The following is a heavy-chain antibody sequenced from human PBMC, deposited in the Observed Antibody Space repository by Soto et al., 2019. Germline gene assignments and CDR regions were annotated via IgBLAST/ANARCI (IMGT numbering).Heavy chain of an antibody. CDR2: IYYGGST. Sequence: SETMSLTCTVSGASISSTYWSWIRQPPGKGLEWIGYIYYGGSTNYNPSLKSRVTISVDTSKNQFSLKLSSVTAADTAVYYCARPLDYDFWSGSYGPHYYYYMDVWGKGTTVTVSS. D-gene: IGHD3-3*01. CDR3: ARPLDYDFWSGSYGPHYYYYMDV. CDR1: GASISSTY. V-gene: IGHV4-59*08. J-gene: IGHJ6*03.